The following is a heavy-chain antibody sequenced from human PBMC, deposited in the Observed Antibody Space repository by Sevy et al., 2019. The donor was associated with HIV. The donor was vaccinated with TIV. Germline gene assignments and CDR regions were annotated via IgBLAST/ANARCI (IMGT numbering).Heavy chain of an antibody. Sequence: GGSLRLSCAASGFTFSSYAMSWVRQAPGKGLEWVSAISGSGGSTYYADSVKGWFTISRHNSKNTLYLQMNSLRAEDTAVYYCAKDLLPGIAVAGRTFDYWGQGTLVTVSS. CDR3: AKDLLPGIAVAGRTFDY. J-gene: IGHJ4*02. CDR2: ISGSGGST. D-gene: IGHD6-19*01. V-gene: IGHV3-23*01. CDR1: GFTFSSYA.